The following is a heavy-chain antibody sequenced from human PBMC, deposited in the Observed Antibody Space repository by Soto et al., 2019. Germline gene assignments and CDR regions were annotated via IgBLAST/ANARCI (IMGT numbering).Heavy chain of an antibody. Sequence: QVHLVQSGAEVKKPGASVKVSCKASGYTFTNYDINRVRQAPGQGLEWMGWISTYTGNTNYAQKLQGRVTMTTDTSTSTAYMELRSLRADDTAVYYCARGYYYGSGRPTPGGMDVWGQGTTVTVSS. J-gene: IGHJ6*02. CDR1: GYTFTNYD. CDR2: ISTYTGNT. V-gene: IGHV1-18*01. CDR3: ARGYYYGSGRPTPGGMDV. D-gene: IGHD3-10*01.